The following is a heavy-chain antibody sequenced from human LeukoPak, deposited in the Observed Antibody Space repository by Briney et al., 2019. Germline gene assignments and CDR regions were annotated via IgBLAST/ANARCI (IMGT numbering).Heavy chain of an antibody. D-gene: IGHD3-10*01. V-gene: IGHV4-59*08. CDR1: GGSISSYY. Sequence: SETLSLTCAVSGGSISSYYWSWIRQPPGKGLEWIGYIYYSGSTNYNPSLKSRVTISVDTSKNQFSLKLSSVTAADTAVYYCARRRITMVRGVIIDHNWFDPWGQGTLVTVSS. CDR2: IYYSGST. CDR3: ARRRITMVRGVIIDHNWFDP. J-gene: IGHJ5*02.